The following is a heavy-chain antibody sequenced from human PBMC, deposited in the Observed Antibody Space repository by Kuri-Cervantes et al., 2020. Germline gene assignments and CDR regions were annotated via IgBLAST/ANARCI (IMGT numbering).Heavy chain of an antibody. V-gene: IGHV1-3*01. J-gene: IGHJ4*02. Sequence: ASVKVSCKASGYTFTSYAMHWVRQAPGQRLEWMGWINAGNGNTKYSQKFQGRVTITRDTSASTAYMELRSLRSDDTAVYYCARGATGSEWDYWGQGTLVTVSS. D-gene: IGHD3-3*01. CDR1: GYTFTSYA. CDR3: ARGATGSEWDY. CDR2: INAGNGNT.